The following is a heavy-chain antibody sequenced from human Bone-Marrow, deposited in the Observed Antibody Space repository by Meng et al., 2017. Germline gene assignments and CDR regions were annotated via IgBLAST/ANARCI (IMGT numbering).Heavy chain of an antibody. CDR1: GGSFSGYY. D-gene: IGHD3-3*01. CDR2: INHSGST. Sequence: SETLSLTCAVYGGSFSGYYWSWIRQPPGKGLEWIGEINHSGSTNYNPSLKSRVTISVDTSKNQFSLKLSSVTAADTAVYYCARNDFWRGYYSGDVWGQGTTVTISS. J-gene: IGHJ6*02. CDR3: ARNDFWRGYYSGDV. V-gene: IGHV4-34*01.